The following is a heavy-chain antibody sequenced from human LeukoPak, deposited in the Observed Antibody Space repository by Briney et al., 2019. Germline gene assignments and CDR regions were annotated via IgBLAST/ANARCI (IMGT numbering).Heavy chain of an antibody. CDR2: ISSTSDYI. D-gene: IGHD3-16*02. CDR1: GYTFSHYS. Sequence: GGSLRLSCAASGYTFSHYSVNWVRQAPGKGLEWVSSISSTSDYIYYADSVKGRFTISRDNTKSSLYLQMNSLRAEDTAVYYCVSGNDPDSTWENYRLDTFDIWGQGTTVIVSS. CDR3: VSGNDPDSTWENYRLDTFDI. J-gene: IGHJ3*02. V-gene: IGHV3-21*01.